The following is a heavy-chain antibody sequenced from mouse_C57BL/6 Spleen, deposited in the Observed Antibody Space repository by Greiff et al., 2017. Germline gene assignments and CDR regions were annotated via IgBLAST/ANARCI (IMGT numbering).Heavy chain of an antibody. D-gene: IGHD1-1*01. CDR3: TKPHYYGSHVDG. Sequence: EVQLQQSGTVLARPGASVKMSCKTSGYTFPSYWMHWVKPRPGQGLEWIGAIYPGNSDTSYNQKFKGKAKLTAVTSASTAYMELSSLTNEDSAVYYCTKPHYYGSHVDGWDTGTTVTVSS. V-gene: IGHV1-5*01. J-gene: IGHJ1*03. CDR2: IYPGNSDT. CDR1: GYTFPSYW.